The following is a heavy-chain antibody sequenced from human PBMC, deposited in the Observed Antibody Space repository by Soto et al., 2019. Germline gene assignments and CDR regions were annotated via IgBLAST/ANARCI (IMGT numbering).Heavy chain of an antibody. J-gene: IGHJ3*02. Sequence: SSETLSLTCIVSGGSVDTYSYYWGWFRQPPGRGLEWIGNIYSSGTTYYNPSLHSRVTISVDTSTNHVSLKLTSVTAADTAVYSCARRALPSGSGTYYAFDIWCRGTLIT. V-gene: IGHV4-39*02. D-gene: IGHD3-10*01. CDR1: GGSVDTYSYY. CDR3: ARRALPSGSGTYYAFDI. CDR2: IYSSGTT.